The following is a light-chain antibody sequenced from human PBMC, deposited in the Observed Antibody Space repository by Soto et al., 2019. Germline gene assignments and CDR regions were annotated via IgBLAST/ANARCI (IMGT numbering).Light chain of an antibody. CDR3: QQYGSSPTWT. V-gene: IGKV3-20*01. CDR2: GAS. J-gene: IGKJ1*01. Sequence: ESVLTQSPGTLSLSPGERATLSCRASQSVSSNYLAWYQQKPGQAPRLLIYGASTRATGIPDRFSGSGSGTDFTLTISRLEAEDSAVYYCQQYGSSPTWTFGQGTPVEIQ. CDR1: QSVSSNY.